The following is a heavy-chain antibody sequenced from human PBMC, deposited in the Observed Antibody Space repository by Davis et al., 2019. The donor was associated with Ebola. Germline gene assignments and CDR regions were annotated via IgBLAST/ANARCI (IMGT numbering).Heavy chain of an antibody. CDR1: DGSIISDY. J-gene: IGHJ3*02. D-gene: IGHD1-26*01. CDR3: ARVYSSLYFFAFDI. Sequence: GSLRLSCTVSDGSIISDYWSWIRQPPGKGLEWIGNVYYSGNTNYNPSLKSRVTISVDTSNNQFSLRLTSVTAADTAVYYCARVYSSLYFFAFDIWGQGTMVTVSS. CDR2: VYYSGNT. V-gene: IGHV4-59*01.